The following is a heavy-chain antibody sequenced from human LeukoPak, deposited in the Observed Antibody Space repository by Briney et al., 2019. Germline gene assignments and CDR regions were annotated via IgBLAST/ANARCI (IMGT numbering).Heavy chain of an antibody. CDR3: ARGGSYYDILTGYRPLYYFDY. D-gene: IGHD3-9*01. CDR2: IYPGDSDT. CDR1: GYSFTSYW. J-gene: IGHJ4*02. Sequence: GESLKISCKGSGYSFTSYWIGWVRQMPGKGLEWMGIIYPGDSDTRYSPSFQGQVTISADKSISTAYLQWSSLKASDTAMCYCARGGSYYDILTGYRPLYYFDYWGQGTLVTVSS. V-gene: IGHV5-51*01.